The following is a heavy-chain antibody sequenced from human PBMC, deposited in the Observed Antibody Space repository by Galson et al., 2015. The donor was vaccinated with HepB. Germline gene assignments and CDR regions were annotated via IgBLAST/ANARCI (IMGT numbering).Heavy chain of an antibody. J-gene: IGHJ4*02. V-gene: IGHV2-5*02. CDR1: GFSLSTSGVG. D-gene: IGHD1-1*01. CDR3: AHLVQLDHSDY. Sequence: PALVKPTPTLTLTCTLSGFSLSTSGVGVGWIRQPPGKALEWLAFIYWDDDKRYSPSLKSRLTITKDTSKNQVVLTMTNMDPVDTATYYCAHLVQLDHSDYWGQGTLVTVSS. CDR2: IYWDDDK.